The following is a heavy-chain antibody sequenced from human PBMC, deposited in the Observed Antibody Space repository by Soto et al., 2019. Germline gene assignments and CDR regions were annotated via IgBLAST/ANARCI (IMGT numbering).Heavy chain of an antibody. CDR1: GYSFTSYW. J-gene: IGHJ5*02. CDR2: IDPSDSYT. CDR3: ARFATQIKYNWFDP. V-gene: IGHV5-10-1*01. Sequence: PRESLKISCKGSGYSFTSYWISWVRQMPGKGLEWMGRIDPSDSYTNYSPSFQGHVTISADKSTSTAYLQWSSLKASDTAMYYCARFATQIKYNWFDPWGQGTLVTVSS.